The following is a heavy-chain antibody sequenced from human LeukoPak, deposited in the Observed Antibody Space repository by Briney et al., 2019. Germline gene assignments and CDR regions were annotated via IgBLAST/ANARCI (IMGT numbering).Heavy chain of an antibody. J-gene: IGHJ4*02. CDR2: IYYSGST. CDR3: ARTAAGTNYFDY. Sequence: ASETLSLTCTVSGGSISSSSYYWGWIRQPPGKGLEWIGSIYYSGSTYYNPSLKSRVTISVDTSKNQFSLKLSSVTAADTAVYYCARTAAGTNYFDYWGQGTLVTVS. CDR1: GGSISSSSYY. D-gene: IGHD6-13*01. V-gene: IGHV4-39*01.